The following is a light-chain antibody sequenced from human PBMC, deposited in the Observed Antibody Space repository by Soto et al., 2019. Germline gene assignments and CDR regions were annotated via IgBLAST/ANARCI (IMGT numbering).Light chain of an antibody. J-gene: IGLJ2*01. V-gene: IGLV2-14*01. CDR2: EVI. CDR1: SSDIGAYNY. Sequence: QSALTQPASVSGSPGQSITISCTGTSSDIGAYNYVSWYQQHPGKAPKLMIYEVINRPSGVSNRFSGSKSGNTASLTISGLQAEDEADYYCSLHASSSTPVFGGGTKLSVL. CDR3: SLHASSSTPV.